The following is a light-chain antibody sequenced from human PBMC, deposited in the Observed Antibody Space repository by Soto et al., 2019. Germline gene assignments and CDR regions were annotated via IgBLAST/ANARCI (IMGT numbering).Light chain of an antibody. Sequence: EIVLMQSPGTLSLSPGERATLSCRASQSVSSNYLAWYQQKRGQAPRLLIYGASSSATGIPTRFSGSGSGTDFTLTISRLEPEDFAVYYCQQYDTSPRTFGQGTKVEI. CDR2: GAS. CDR3: QQYDTSPRT. V-gene: IGKV3-20*01. J-gene: IGKJ1*01. CDR1: QSVSSNY.